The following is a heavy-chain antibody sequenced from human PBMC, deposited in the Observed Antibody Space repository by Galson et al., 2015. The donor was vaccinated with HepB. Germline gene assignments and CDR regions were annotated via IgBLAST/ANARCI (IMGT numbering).Heavy chain of an antibody. CDR3: ARDETVLRHFDWLSN. V-gene: IGHV3-74*01. CDR2: INRDGSST. Sequence: SLRLSCAASGFTFSSYRMHWVRQAPGKGLVWVSRINRDGSSTTYADSVKGRFTVSRDNAKNTLYLQMNSLRAEDTAVYYCARDETVLRHFDWLSNWGQGTLVTVSS. D-gene: IGHD3-9*01. CDR1: GFTFSSYR. J-gene: IGHJ4*02.